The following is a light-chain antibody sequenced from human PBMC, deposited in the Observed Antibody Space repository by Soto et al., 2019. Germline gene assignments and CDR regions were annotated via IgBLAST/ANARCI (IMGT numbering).Light chain of an antibody. V-gene: IGKV3-20*01. CDR3: QHHGSSLTWT. Sequence: EIVLTQSPGTLSLSPGESATLSCRASQRITSSYLTWYQQRPGQAPRLLIYGASSRATGIPDRFSGSGSGTDFTLTINRLEPEDFAVFYCQHHGSSLTWTFGQGTKVEIK. CDR2: GAS. J-gene: IGKJ1*01. CDR1: QRITSSY.